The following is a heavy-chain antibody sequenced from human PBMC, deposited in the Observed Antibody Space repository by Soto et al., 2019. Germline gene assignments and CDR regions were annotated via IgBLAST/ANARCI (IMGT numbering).Heavy chain of an antibody. V-gene: IGHV2-5*02. CDR3: AHSTAPRVYFQH. J-gene: IGHJ1*01. D-gene: IGHD3-10*01. CDR1: GFSLNTGGLT. CDR2: IYWDDGK. Sequence: SGPTLVNPTQTLTLTCVFSGFSLNTGGLTVGGIRQPPGKSLDWFALIYWDDGKRYSPSLKSRLTITKETSRNQVVLTMTNVDPEDTATYFCAHSTAPRVYFQHWGEGTLV.